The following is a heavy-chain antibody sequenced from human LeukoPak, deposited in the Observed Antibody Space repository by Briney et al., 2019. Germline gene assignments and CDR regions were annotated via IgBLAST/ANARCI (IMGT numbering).Heavy chain of an antibody. V-gene: IGHV3-21*01. Sequence: GGSLRLSCAASGFTFSSYSMNWVRQAPGKGLEWVSSISSSSSYIYYADSVKGRFTISRDNAKNSLYLQMNSLRAEDTAVYYCARADSSGWYVSHYWDQGTLVTVSS. D-gene: IGHD6-19*01. J-gene: IGHJ4*02. CDR2: ISSSSSYI. CDR1: GFTFSSYS. CDR3: ARADSSGWYVSHY.